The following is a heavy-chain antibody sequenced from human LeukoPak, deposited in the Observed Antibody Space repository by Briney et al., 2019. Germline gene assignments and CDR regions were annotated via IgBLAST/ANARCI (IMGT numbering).Heavy chain of an antibody. D-gene: IGHD6-13*01. V-gene: IGHV3-23*01. Sequence: GGSLRLSCAASGFTFSSYAMSWVRQAPGKGLEWVSTISGSGGSTDYADSVEGRFTVSRDNSKNTLYLQMNSLRAEDTAEYHCAKAGSSWYDGYFDYWGQGTLVTVSS. CDR1: GFTFSSYA. CDR3: AKAGSSWYDGYFDY. CDR2: ISGSGGST. J-gene: IGHJ4*02.